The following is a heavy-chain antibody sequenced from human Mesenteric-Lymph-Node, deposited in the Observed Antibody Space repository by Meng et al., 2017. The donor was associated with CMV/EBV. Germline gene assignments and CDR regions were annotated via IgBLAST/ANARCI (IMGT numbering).Heavy chain of an antibody. CDR3: ARGGPHQSGFDF. Sequence: SETLSLTCTVSGGSISSYYWSWIRQPAGKGLEWIGRIYTSGSTNYNPSLKSRVTMSVDTSKNQFTLNLTSVTAADTAVYYCARGGPHQSGFDFWGQGTLVTVSS. J-gene: IGHJ4*02. V-gene: IGHV4-4*07. D-gene: IGHD3-10*01. CDR2: IYTSGST. CDR1: GGSISSYY.